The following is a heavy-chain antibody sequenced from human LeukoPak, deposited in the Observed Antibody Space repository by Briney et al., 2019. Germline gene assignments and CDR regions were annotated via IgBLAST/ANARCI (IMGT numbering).Heavy chain of an antibody. CDR2: INPSGGST. V-gene: IGHV1-46*01. CDR3: ARDGLLRDTPEYYFDY. J-gene: IGHJ4*02. CDR1: GYTFTSYD. Sequence: GASVKVSCKASGYTFTSYDMHWVRQAPGQGLEWMGIINPSGGSTSYAQKFQGRVTMTRDTSTSTVYMELSSLRSEDTAVYYCARDGLLRDTPEYYFDYWGQGTLVTVSS. D-gene: IGHD5-18*01.